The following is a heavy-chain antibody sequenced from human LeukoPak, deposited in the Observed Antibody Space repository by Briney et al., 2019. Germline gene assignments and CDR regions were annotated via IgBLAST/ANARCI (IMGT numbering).Heavy chain of an antibody. CDR1: GGPFRDYY. CDR3: ARRPSLRWGNQKPRGYFQF. V-gene: IGHV4-34*01. Sequence: SETLSLTCAVYGGPFRDYYWSWIRQPPGKRLEWIVEINHFGNSNFNPSLKSRVTLSVDTSKNQVSLRLNSVTAADTALYYCARRPSLRWGNQKPRGYFQFWGQGTLVIVS. J-gene: IGHJ1*01. D-gene: IGHD1-14*01. CDR2: INHFGNS.